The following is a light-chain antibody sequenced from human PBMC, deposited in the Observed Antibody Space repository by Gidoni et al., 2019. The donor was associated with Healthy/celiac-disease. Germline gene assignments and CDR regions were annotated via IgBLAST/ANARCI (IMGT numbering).Light chain of an antibody. Sequence: IQMTQSPSSLSASVGDRVTITCRASQSISSYLNWYQQKPGKAPKLLLYAASSLQSGVPPRFSGSGAGTDFTLTTISLQPEDYATYYCQQSYSTPLSSFGQGTKLEIK. V-gene: IGKV1-39*01. J-gene: IGKJ2*04. CDR1: QSISSY. CDR2: AAS. CDR3: QQSYSTPLSS.